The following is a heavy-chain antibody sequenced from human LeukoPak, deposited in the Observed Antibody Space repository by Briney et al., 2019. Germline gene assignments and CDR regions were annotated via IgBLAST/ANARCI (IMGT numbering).Heavy chain of an antibody. CDR3: AREGYSSSLPNWFDP. CDR1: GGTFSSYA. V-gene: IGHV1-69*05. J-gene: IGHJ5*02. Sequence: WASVKVSCKASGGTFSSYAISWVRQAPGQGLEWMGGIIPIFGTANYAQKFQGRVTITTDESTSTAYMELSSLRSEDTAVYYCAREGYSSSLPNWFDPWGQGTLVTVSS. D-gene: IGHD6-13*01. CDR2: IIPIFGTA.